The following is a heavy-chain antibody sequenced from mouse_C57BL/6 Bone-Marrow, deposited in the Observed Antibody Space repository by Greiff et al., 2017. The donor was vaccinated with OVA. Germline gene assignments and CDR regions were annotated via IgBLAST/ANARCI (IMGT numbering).Heavy chain of an antibody. D-gene: IGHD1-1*01. V-gene: IGHV1-55*01. J-gene: IGHJ3*01. Sequence: VQLQQSGAELVKPGASVKMFCKASGYTFTSYWVTWVKQRPGQGLEWIGDIYPGSGSTNYNEKFKSKATLTVDTSSSTAYMQLSSLTSEDSAVYYCARETLYYALAWFAYWGQGTLVTVSA. CDR1: GYTFTSYW. CDR2: IYPGSGST. CDR3: ARETLYYALAWFAY.